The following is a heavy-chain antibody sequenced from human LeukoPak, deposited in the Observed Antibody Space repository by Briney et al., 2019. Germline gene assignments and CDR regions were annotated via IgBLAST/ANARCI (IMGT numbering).Heavy chain of an antibody. D-gene: IGHD6-6*01. J-gene: IGHJ4*02. V-gene: IGHV4-59*01. CDR2: IYYSGST. CDR1: GGSISSYY. CDR3: ASCYSSSSFGYFAY. Sequence: SETLSLTCTVSGGSISSYYWSWIRQPPGKGLEWIGYIYYSGSTNYNPSLKSRVTISVDTSKNQFSLKLSSVTAADTAVYYCASCYSSSSFGYFAYWGQGTLVTVSS.